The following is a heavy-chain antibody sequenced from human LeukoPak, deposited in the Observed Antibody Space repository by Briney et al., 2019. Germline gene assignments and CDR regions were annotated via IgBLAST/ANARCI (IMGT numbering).Heavy chain of an antibody. CDR2: ISSSSSTT. J-gene: IGHJ4*02. CDR1: GFTFSSYS. CDR3: AKDGGLWVSAHWGDS. D-gene: IGHD7-27*01. Sequence: GGSLRLSCAASGFTFSSYSMNWVRQAPGKGLEWVSYISSSSSTTYYADSVKGRFTVSRGNSKNTLFLQMNSLRAEDTAVYYCAKDGGLWVSAHWGDSWGRGTLVTVSS. V-gene: IGHV3-48*01.